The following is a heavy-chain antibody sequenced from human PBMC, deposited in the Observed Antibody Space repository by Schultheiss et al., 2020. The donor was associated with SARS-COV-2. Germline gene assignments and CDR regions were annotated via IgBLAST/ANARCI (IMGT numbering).Heavy chain of an antibody. V-gene: IGHV4-61*01. J-gene: IGHJ4*02. CDR3: ARESFDYGDLDS. Sequence: SETLSLTCTVSDGSVSSGSDYWSWIRQPPGKGLEWIGYIYYSGTTDGNPSLKSRVTISVDTSKNQFSLKLSSVTAADTAVYYCARESFDYGDLDSWGQGTLVTVSS. CDR1: DGSVSSGSDY. CDR2: IYYSGTT. D-gene: IGHD4-17*01.